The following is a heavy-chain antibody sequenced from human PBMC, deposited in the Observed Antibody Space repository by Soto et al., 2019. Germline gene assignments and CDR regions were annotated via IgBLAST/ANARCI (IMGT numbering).Heavy chain of an antibody. CDR3: ARQGPYGMDV. CDR1: GGYIISYY. Sequence: SETLSLTSTFSGGYIISYYWSWIRQPPGKGLEWIGYIYYSGSTNYNPSLKSRVTISVDTSKNQFSLKLSSVTAADTAVYYCARQGPYGMDVWGQGTTVTVSS. J-gene: IGHJ6*02. V-gene: IGHV4-59*08. CDR2: IYYSGST.